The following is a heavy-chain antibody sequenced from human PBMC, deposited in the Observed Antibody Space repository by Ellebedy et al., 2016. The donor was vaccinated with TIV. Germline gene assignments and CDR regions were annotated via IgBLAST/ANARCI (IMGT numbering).Heavy chain of an antibody. Sequence: ASVKVSCXASGYTFTGYYMHWVRQAPGQGLEWMGWINPNSGGTNYAQKFQGWVTMTRDTSISTAYMELSRLRSDDTAVYYCARVGGIYSSSWAAWANWFDPWGQGTLVTVSS. J-gene: IGHJ5*02. CDR3: ARVGGIYSSSWAAWANWFDP. D-gene: IGHD6-13*01. CDR2: INPNSGGT. V-gene: IGHV1-2*04. CDR1: GYTFTGYY.